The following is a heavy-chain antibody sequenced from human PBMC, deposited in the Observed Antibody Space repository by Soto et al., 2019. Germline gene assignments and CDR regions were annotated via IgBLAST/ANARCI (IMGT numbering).Heavy chain of an antibody. V-gene: IGHV1-58*01. CDR3: AATTPTYYYYGMDV. J-gene: IGHJ6*02. D-gene: IGHD4-4*01. CDR2: IVVGSGNT. Sequence: RASVKVSCKASGFTFTSSAVQWVRQARGQRLEWIGWIVVGSGNTNYAQKFQERVTITRDMSTSTAYMELSSLRSEDTAVYYCAATTPTYYYYGMDVWGQGTTVTVSS. CDR1: GFTFTSSA.